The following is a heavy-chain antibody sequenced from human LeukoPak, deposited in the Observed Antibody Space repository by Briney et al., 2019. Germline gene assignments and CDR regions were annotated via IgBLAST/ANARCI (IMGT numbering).Heavy chain of an antibody. CDR1: GFTVSSNY. CDR3: ARVGVAGPFDY. D-gene: IGHD3-3*01. CDR2: IYSGGST. Sequence: GGSLRLSCAASGFTVSSNYKSCVRQAPGKGLEWGSVIYSGGSTYYADSVKGRFTLSRDNSKNTLYLQMNSLRAEDTAVYYCARVGVAGPFDYWGQGTLVTVSA. V-gene: IGHV3-53*01. J-gene: IGHJ4*02.